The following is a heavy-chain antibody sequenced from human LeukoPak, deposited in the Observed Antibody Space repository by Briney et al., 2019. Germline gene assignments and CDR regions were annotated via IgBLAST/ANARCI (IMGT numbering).Heavy chain of an antibody. V-gene: IGHV4-59*01. CDR1: GASISPSY. Sequence: SQTLSLTCSVSGASISPSYWSWLRQPPGRGLEWIGYIYNSGTTNYNTSLASRVTISLDTSKNQFSLRLSSVSAVDTAVYYCARGPPDRADIWGQGTMVTVSS. D-gene: IGHD3-16*02. CDR2: IYNSGTT. CDR3: ARGPPDRADI. J-gene: IGHJ3*02.